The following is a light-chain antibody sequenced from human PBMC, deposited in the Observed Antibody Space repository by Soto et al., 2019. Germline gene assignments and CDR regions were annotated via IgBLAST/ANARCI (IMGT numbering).Light chain of an antibody. CDR2: GAS. CDR3: QRYDSLRT. Sequence: PGERATLSCRASQSVRSNFLAWYQQKPGQAPRLLIYGASNRATGIPDRFSGSGSGTDFTLTITRLEPEDFAMYYCQRYDSLRTFGQGTKV. V-gene: IGKV3-20*01. CDR1: QSVRSNF. J-gene: IGKJ1*01.